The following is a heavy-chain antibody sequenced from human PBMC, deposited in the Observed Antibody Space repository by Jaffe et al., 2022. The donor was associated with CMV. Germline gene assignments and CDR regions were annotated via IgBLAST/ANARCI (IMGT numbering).Heavy chain of an antibody. CDR2: ISSSSSYI. V-gene: IGHV3-21*01. J-gene: IGHJ3*02. D-gene: IGHD6-19*01. CDR1: GFTFSSYS. CDR3: ARDHSPGSSGWFDAFDI. Sequence: EVQLVESGGGLVKPGGSLRLSCAASGFTFSSYSMNWVRQAPGKGLEWVSSISSSSSYIYYADSVKGRFTISRDNAKNSLYLQMNSLRAEDTAVYYCARDHSPGSSGWFDAFDIWGQGTMVTVSS.